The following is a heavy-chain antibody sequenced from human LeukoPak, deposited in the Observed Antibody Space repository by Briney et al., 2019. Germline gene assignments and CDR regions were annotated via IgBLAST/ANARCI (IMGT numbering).Heavy chain of an antibody. V-gene: IGHV3-21*01. J-gene: IGHJ4*02. Sequence: GGSLRLSYAASGFTFSSYSMNWVRQAPGKGLEWVSSISSSSYIYYADSVKGRFTISRDNAKNSLYLQMNSLRAEDTAVYYCARALPSYSSSWYGGFSVGGFDYWGQGTLVTVSS. CDR2: ISSSSYI. CDR1: GFTFSSYS. D-gene: IGHD6-13*01. CDR3: ARALPSYSSSWYGGFSVGGFDY.